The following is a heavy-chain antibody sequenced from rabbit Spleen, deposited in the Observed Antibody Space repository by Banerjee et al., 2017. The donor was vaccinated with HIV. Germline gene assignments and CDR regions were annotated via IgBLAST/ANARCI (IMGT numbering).Heavy chain of an antibody. CDR3: VRSADYVDDYFVL. V-gene: IGHV1S45*01. J-gene: IGHJ4*01. CDR1: GFSFSSGYD. Sequence: QEQLEESGGDLVKPEGSLTLTCTASGFSFSSGYDMCWVRQAPGKGLELIACIRIDSDITWYANWYASWVNGRFTISKTSSTTVTLQMTSLTVADTATYFCVRSADYVDDYFVLWGPGTLVTVS. D-gene: IGHD1-1*01. CDR2: IRIDSDITWYAN.